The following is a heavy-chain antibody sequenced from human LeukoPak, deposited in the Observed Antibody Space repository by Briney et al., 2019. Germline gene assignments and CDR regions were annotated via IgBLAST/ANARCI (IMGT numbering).Heavy chain of an antibody. CDR3: ARDLYRIVVVPHYFDY. D-gene: IGHD3-22*01. Sequence: GGSLRLSCAASGFTFSSYWMSWVRQAPGKGLEWVANIKQDGSEKYYVDSVKGRFTISRDNAKNSLYLQMNSLRAEDTAVYYCARDLYRIVVVPHYFDYWGQGTLVTVSS. J-gene: IGHJ4*02. CDR2: IKQDGSEK. V-gene: IGHV3-7*01. CDR1: GFTFSSYW.